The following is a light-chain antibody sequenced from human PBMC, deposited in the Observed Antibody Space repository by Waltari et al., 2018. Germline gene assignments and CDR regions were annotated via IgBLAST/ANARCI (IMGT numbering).Light chain of an antibody. Sequence: EIVFTQSPGTLSLSLGERATLPCRASPSVSSSFLAWYQQKPGQAPRLLIYGASSRATGIPDRFSGCGSGTDFTLTITRLEPEDFAVYFCQQYGNSPWTFGQGTKVEIK. CDR1: PSVSSSF. CDR3: QQYGNSPWT. CDR2: GAS. J-gene: IGKJ1*01. V-gene: IGKV3-20*01.